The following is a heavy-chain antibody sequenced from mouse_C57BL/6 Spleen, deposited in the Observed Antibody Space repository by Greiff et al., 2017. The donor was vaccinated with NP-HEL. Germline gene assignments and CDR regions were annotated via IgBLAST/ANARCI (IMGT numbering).Heavy chain of an antibody. D-gene: IGHD2-5*01. J-gene: IGHJ4*01. CDR1: GFNITDYY. CDR3: AYYSNLYYYAMDY. V-gene: IGHV14-2*01. CDR2: IDPEDGET. Sequence: EVQLQQSGAELVKPGASVKLSCTASGFNITDYYMHWVKQRTEQGLEWIGRIDPEDGETKYAPKFLGKATITADQSSHTDYLHLSSLTSEDTAVYYCAYYSNLYYYAMDYWGQGTSVTVSS.